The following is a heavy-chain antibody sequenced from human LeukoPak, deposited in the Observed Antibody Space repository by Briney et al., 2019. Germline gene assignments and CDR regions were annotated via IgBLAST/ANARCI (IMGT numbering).Heavy chain of an antibody. J-gene: IGHJ4*02. Sequence: GGSLRLSCAASGFTFDDYAMHWVRQAPGKGLEWVSGISWNSGSIDYADSVKGRFTISRDNAKNSLYLQMNSLRAEDMALYYCARGKDYGGIRRLDYWGQGTLVTVSS. D-gene: IGHD4-23*01. CDR1: GFTFDDYA. CDR3: ARGKDYGGIRRLDY. CDR2: ISWNSGSI. V-gene: IGHV3-9*03.